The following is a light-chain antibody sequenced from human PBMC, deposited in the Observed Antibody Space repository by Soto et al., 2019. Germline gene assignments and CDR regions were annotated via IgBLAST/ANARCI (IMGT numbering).Light chain of an antibody. V-gene: IGKV3-15*01. CDR1: QSISSN. J-gene: IGKJ4*01. Sequence: EIVMTQSPATLSVSPGERATLSCRASQSISSNLAWYQQKPGQALRLLRFRTSSRATGFPARFSGSGSGTEFNLTISRLQSEDFGVYYCQQYNNWPRATFGGGTKVNI. CDR3: QQYNNWPRAT. CDR2: RTS.